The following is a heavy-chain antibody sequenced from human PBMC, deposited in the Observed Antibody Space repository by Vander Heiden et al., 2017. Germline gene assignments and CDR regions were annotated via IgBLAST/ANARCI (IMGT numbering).Heavy chain of an antibody. V-gene: IGHV3-7*01. D-gene: IGHD4-17*01. CDR2: IKQDGSAK. J-gene: IGHJ6*02. Sequence: VQQVRPGGGVVQPRGSLKLSCAATRFTSSTSWMSWVRQAPGKGLEWVANIKQDGSAKNYMDSVKGRFTVSRNNAENSLFLQMSSLRDEDTAVYYCAKNGGAHGMDVWGQGTTVTVSS. CDR1: RFTSSTSW. CDR3: AKNGGAHGMDV.